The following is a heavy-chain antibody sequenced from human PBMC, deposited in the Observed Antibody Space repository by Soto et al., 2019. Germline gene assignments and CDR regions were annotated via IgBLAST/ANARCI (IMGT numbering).Heavy chain of an antibody. J-gene: IGHJ1*01. Sequence: GGSLRLSCAASGFTFSSYAMSWVRQAPGKGLEWVSAISGSGGSTYYADSVKGRFTISRDNSKNTLYLQMNSLRSEDTAVYYCAKDLNRCCQFIAVAGYFQHWGQGTLVTVSS. CDR1: GFTFSSYA. V-gene: IGHV3-23*01. CDR2: ISGSGGST. CDR3: AKDLNRCCQFIAVAGYFQH. D-gene: IGHD6-19*01.